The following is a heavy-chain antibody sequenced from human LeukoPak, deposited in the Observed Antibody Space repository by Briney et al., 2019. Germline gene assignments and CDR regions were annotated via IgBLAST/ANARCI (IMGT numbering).Heavy chain of an antibody. CDR2: VNPTNTGT. D-gene: IGHD4-11*01. CDR1: GYPFTTHY. Sequence: RASVKVSCKASGYPFTTHYMHWVRQAPGQGLEWMGIVNPTNTGTTYAQRFQGRVTMTADPSTSTVYMVLGSLRSEDTAVYYCAREGVLQAFDVWGHGTMVTVSS. J-gene: IGHJ3*01. CDR3: AREGVLQAFDV. V-gene: IGHV1-46*01.